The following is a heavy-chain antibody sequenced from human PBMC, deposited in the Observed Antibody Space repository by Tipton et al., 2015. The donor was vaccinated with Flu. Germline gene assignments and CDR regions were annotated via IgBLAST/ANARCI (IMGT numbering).Heavy chain of an antibody. Sequence: SLRLSCAASGFTFSIYAMSWDRQAPGKRLEWISAISGGGGGTYYADSVKGRFTISRDNSKNTLYLRMNSLRAEDTAIYYCAKVIPEKVAGLDYWGQGTLVTVSS. CDR1: GFTFSIYA. J-gene: IGHJ4*02. V-gene: IGHV3-23*01. CDR2: ISGGGGGT. D-gene: IGHD6-19*01. CDR3: AKVIPEKVAGLDY.